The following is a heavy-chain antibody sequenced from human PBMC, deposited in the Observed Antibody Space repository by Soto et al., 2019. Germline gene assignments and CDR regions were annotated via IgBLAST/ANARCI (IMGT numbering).Heavy chain of an antibody. V-gene: IGHV4-61*01. Sequence: SETLSLTCTVSGGSVSNDNFYWGWIRQPPGKGLEWIGYVHSSGITNYNPSLKRRVTISVGTSRNQFSLRLSSVTAADTAVYYCARGLTMGQLPSHFDHWGQGTLVTVSS. CDR2: VHSSGIT. CDR3: ARGLTMGQLPSHFDH. J-gene: IGHJ5*02. D-gene: IGHD3-16*01. CDR1: GGSVSNDNFY.